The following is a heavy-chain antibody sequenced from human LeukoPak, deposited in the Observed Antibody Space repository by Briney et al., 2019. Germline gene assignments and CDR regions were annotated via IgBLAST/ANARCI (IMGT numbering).Heavy chain of an antibody. CDR2: ISDDGSNT. CDR1: GFTLSNFV. CDR3: AKDADTATIIYWYFDL. Sequence: GGSLRLSCTASGFTLSNFVMHWVRQAPGKGLEWVAVISDDGSNTFYADSVKGRFTISRDNSKNTLYLQLNSLRPEDTAVYYSAKDADTATIIYWYFDLWGRGTLVTVSS. V-gene: IGHV3-30*18. D-gene: IGHD5-18*01. J-gene: IGHJ2*01.